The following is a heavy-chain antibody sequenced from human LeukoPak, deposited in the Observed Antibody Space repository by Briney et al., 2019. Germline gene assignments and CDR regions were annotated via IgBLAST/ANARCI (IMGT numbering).Heavy chain of an antibody. Sequence: PGGSLRLSCAASGFNFRGYAMHWVRQAPGKGLEWVAFIRSNGNEKFYLDAVQGRFTISRDNSKNTLFLQMSSLRPEDTAVYYCAKDRDGSGSFKKRMDVWGQGTTVSVSS. J-gene: IGHJ6*02. D-gene: IGHD3-10*01. CDR1: GFNFRGYA. CDR3: AKDRDGSGSFKKRMDV. CDR2: IRSNGNEK. V-gene: IGHV3-30*02.